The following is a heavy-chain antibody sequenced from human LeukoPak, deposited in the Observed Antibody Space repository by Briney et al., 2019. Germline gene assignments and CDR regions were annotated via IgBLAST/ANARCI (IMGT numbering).Heavy chain of an antibody. V-gene: IGHV4-59*08. Sequence: SETLSLTCTVSGGSISSYYWSWIRQPPGKGLEWIGYIYYSGSTNYNPSLQSRVTISVDTSKNQFSLKLSSVTAADTAVYYCASSTGRAFDIWGQGTMVTVSS. CDR1: GGSISSYY. CDR2: IYYSGST. CDR3: ASSTGRAFDI. J-gene: IGHJ3*02.